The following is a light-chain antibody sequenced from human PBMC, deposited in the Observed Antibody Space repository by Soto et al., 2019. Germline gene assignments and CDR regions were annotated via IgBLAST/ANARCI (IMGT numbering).Light chain of an antibody. Sequence: QSVLTQPPSVSGAPGQRVTISCTGSTSDIGAGYDVHWYQQFPGTAPKLLIYGTTNRPSGVPDRFSGSKSGTSGTLDITGLQTGDEADYYCATWDGSLPGEVFGGGTKVTVL. CDR1: TSDIGAGYD. CDR3: ATWDGSLPGEV. J-gene: IGLJ2*01. CDR2: GTT. V-gene: IGLV1-40*01.